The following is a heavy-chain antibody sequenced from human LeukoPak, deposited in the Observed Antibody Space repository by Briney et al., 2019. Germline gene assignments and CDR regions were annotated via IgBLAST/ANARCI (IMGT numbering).Heavy chain of an antibody. D-gene: IGHD3-10*01. CDR2: ISYTGST. CDR3: ARGIRNIDY. Sequence: SETLSLTCTVSSGSISNDYWSWIRQPPGKGLEWIGYISYTGSTTYNPSLKSRVTISVDTPKNQFSLKLNSVTAADTALYYCARGIRNIDYWGQGTLVTVSS. J-gene: IGHJ4*02. CDR1: SGSISNDY. V-gene: IGHV4-59*01.